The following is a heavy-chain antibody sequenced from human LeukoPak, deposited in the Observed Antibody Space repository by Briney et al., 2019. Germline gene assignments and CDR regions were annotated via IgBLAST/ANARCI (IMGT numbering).Heavy chain of an antibody. CDR2: IYYSGST. J-gene: IGHJ5*02. CDR3: ARHAVVTALETYNWLDP. CDR1: GGSISSGGYY. D-gene: IGHD2-21*02. Sequence: PSETLSLTCTVSGGSISSGGYYWGWIRQPPGKGLEWIGSIYYSGSTYYNPSLRSRITISVDTSKNQFSLKLSSVTAADTAVYYCARHAVVTALETYNWLDPWGQGTLVTVSS. V-gene: IGHV4-39*01.